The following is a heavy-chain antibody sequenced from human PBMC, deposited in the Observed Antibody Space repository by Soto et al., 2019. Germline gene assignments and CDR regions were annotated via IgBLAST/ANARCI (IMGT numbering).Heavy chain of an antibody. CDR1: GGSISSSSYY. V-gene: IGHV4-39*01. CDR3: ARHNIVVVVAATPSPIQLSWFDP. J-gene: IGHJ5*02. CDR2: IYYSGST. D-gene: IGHD2-15*01. Sequence: PSETLSLTCTVSGGSISSSSYYWGWIRQPPGKGLEWIGSIYYSGSTYYNPSLKSRVTISVDTSKNQFSLKLISVTAADTAVYYCARHNIVVVVAATPSPIQLSWFDPWGQGTLVTVLL.